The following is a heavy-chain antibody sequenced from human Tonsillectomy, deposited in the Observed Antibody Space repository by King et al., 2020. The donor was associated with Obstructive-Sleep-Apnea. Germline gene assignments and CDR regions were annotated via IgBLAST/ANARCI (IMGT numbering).Heavy chain of an antibody. CDR3: ARLPPYDLGRMDV. D-gene: IGHD3-3*01. Sequence: VQLVESGAEVKKPGESLRISCKGSGYSFTSYWISWVRPMPGKGLEWMGIIDPSDSYTNYSPSFHGHFTIYADKSISNTYLQWGSLKASETAMYYCARLPPYDLGRMDVWGQGTTVTVSS. CDR1: GYSFTSYW. J-gene: IGHJ6*02. CDR2: IDPSDSYT. V-gene: IGHV5-10-1*03.